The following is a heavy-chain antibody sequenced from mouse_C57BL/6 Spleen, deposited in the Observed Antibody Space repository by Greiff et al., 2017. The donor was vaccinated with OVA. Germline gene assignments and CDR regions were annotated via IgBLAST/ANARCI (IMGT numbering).Heavy chain of an antibody. D-gene: IGHD2-3*01. Sequence: EVQRVESVAELVRPGASVKLSCTASGFNIKNTYMHWVKQRPEQGLEWIGRIDPANGNTKYAPKFQGKATITADTSSNTAYLQLSSLTSEDTAIYYCARIYDGYYAWFAYWGQGTLVTVSA. CDR2: IDPANGNT. V-gene: IGHV14-3*01. CDR3: ARIYDGYYAWFAY. CDR1: GFNIKNTY. J-gene: IGHJ3*01.